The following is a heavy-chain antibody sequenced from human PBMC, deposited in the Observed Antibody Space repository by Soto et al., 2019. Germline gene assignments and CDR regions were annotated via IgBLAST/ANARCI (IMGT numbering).Heavy chain of an antibody. CDR1: GYTFTSYG. V-gene: IGHV1-18*01. Sequence: QVQLVQSGAEVKKPGASVKVSCKASGYTFTSYGISWVRQAPGQGLEWMGWISDYNGNTNYAQKLQGRVTTTTDTSTTTADMELRSLRTDDTAVYYCARDVSYYGSGSEYYFDYWGQGTLVTVSS. J-gene: IGHJ4*02. CDR3: ARDVSYYGSGSEYYFDY. CDR2: ISDYNGNT. D-gene: IGHD3-10*01.